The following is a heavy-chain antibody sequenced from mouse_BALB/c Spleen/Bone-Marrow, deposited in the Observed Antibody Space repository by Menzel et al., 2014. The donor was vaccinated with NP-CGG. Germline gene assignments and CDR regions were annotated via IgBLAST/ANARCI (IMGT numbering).Heavy chain of an antibody. V-gene: IGHV1S126*01. D-gene: IGHD1-1*01. J-gene: IGHJ3*01. CDR1: GYSFTSYW. Sequence: VKLQESGPQLVRPGASVKISFKASGYSFTSYWMHWVKQRPGQGLEWIGMIDPSDSETRLNQKFKDKATLTVDKSSSTAYMQLSSPTSEDSALYYCSYGSRAYWGQGTLVTVSA. CDR3: SYGSRAY. CDR2: IDPSDSET.